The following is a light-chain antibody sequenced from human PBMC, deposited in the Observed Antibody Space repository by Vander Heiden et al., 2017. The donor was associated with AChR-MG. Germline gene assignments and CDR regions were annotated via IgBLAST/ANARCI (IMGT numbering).Light chain of an antibody. V-gene: IGKV1-9*01. CDR3: QQLNSYPLP. J-gene: IGKJ4*01. CDR1: QGISSC. CDR2: AAS. Sequence: IQLTQSPSSLSASVGDRVTSTCRASQGISSCLAWYQQKPGKAPKLLIYAASTVQSRVPSRFSGSGSGTDFTLTSSSLQPEDFATYYCQQLNSYPLPFGGGTKVEIK.